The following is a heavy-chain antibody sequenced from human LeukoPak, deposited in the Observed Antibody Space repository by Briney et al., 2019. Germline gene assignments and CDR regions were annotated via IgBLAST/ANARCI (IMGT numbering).Heavy chain of an antibody. CDR3: ARSEGYAFDP. D-gene: IGHD2-15*01. J-gene: IGHJ5*02. V-gene: IGHV4-30-4*01. CDR2: IYYSGST. Sequence: SETLSLTCTVFGGSFSSGDYYWSWLRQPPGKGLEWIGYIYYSGSTIYNPSLKSRVTISLDTSKSQFSLKLSSVSAADTAVYYCARSEGYAFDPWGQGTLVTVSS. CDR1: GGSFSSGDYY.